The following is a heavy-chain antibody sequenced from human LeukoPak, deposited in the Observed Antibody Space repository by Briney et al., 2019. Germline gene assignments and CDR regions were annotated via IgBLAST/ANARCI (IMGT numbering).Heavy chain of an antibody. V-gene: IGHV3-33*01. CDR2: IWYDGSNK. J-gene: IGHJ4*02. CDR1: GFTFSSYG. Sequence: GRSLRLSCAASGFTFSSYGVHWVRQAPGEGLEWVAVIWYDGSNKYYADSVKGRFTISRDNSKNMLYLQMNSLRAEDTAVYYCARAYYYGSGRVFDYWGQGTLVTVSS. D-gene: IGHD3-10*01. CDR3: ARAYYYGSGRVFDY.